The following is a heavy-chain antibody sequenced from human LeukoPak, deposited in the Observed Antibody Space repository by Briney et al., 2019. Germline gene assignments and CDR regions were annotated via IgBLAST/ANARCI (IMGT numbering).Heavy chain of an antibody. Sequence: GGSLRRSCSASGFTFSIYAMHWVRQAPGKGLEYVSGLDINGDSTYYADSVKGRFTISRDNSKNTLYLQMSSLRAEDTAVYYCVKTAVRGVIIAAFDIWGQGTMVTVSS. V-gene: IGHV3-64D*06. CDR3: VKTAVRGVIIAAFDI. CDR1: GFTFSIYA. CDR2: LDINGDST. J-gene: IGHJ3*02. D-gene: IGHD3-10*01.